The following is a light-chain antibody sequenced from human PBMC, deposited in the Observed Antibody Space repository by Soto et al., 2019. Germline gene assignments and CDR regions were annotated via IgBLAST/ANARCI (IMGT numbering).Light chain of an antibody. CDR3: GTWDSRLSAVV. CDR1: GSNIGNNY. CDR2: DSN. Sequence: QSVLTQPPSVSAAPGQKVTISCSGSGSNIGNNYVFWYQQLPGTAPKFLIYDSNKRPSGIPDRFSGSRSGTSATLDITGLQTGDEADYYCGTWDSRLSAVVFGGGTKVTVL. J-gene: IGLJ2*01. V-gene: IGLV1-51*01.